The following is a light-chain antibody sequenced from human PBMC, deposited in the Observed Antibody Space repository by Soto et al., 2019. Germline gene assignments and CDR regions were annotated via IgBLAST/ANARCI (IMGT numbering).Light chain of an antibody. V-gene: IGKV3-15*01. CDR2: GAS. CDR1: QSVSSN. CDR3: QRYNNWPLT. J-gene: IGKJ4*01. Sequence: EIMLTQSPATLSVSPGERATLSCRASQSVSSNLAWYQQKPGQAPRVLIYGASTRPTGIPARFSGSGSGTEFTLTISSLQSEDFAVYYCQRYNNWPLTFGGGTKVESK.